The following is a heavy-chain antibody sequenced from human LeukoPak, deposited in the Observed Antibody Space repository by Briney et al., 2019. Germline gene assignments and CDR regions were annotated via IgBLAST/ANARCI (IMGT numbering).Heavy chain of an antibody. V-gene: IGHV4-34*01. CDR3: ATTMTYYDILTGYYTPGAFDI. CDR1: GGSFSGYY. J-gene: IGHJ3*02. CDR2: INHSGST. Sequence: PSETLSLTCAVYGGSFSGYYWSWIRQPPGKGLEWIGEINHSGSTNYNPSLKSRVTISVDTSKNQFSLKLSSVTAADTAVYYCATTMTYYDILTGYYTPGAFDIWGQGTMVTVSS. D-gene: IGHD3-9*01.